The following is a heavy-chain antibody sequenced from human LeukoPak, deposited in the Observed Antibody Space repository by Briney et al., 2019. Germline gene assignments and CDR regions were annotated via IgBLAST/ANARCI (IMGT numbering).Heavy chain of an antibody. CDR3: ARAAESNAFDI. CDR1: GYTFTSYY. V-gene: IGHV1-46*01. Sequence: ASVKLSCKASGYTFTSYYVHWVRQAPGQGLEWMGIINPSGGSTSYAQKFQGRVTMTRDTSTSTVYMELSSLRSEDTAVYYCARAAESNAFDIWGQGTMVTVSS. CDR2: INPSGGST. J-gene: IGHJ3*02.